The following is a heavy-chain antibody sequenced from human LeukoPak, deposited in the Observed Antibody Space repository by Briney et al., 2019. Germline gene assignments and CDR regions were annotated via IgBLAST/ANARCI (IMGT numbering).Heavy chain of an antibody. CDR3: AKPYSGTILTGWFDP. Sequence: GGSLRLSCAASGFTFSSYAMSWVRQAPGKGLEWVSAISASGGSTYYADSVKGRFTISRDNSKNTLYLQMNSLRAEDTALYYCAKPYSGTILTGWFDPWGQGTLVTVSS. V-gene: IGHV3-23*01. CDR1: GFTFSSYA. D-gene: IGHD3-9*01. J-gene: IGHJ5*02. CDR2: ISASGGST.